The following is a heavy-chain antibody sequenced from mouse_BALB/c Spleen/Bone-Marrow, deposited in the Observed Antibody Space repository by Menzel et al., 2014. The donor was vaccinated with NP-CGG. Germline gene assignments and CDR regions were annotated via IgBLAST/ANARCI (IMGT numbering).Heavy chain of an antibody. J-gene: IGHJ2*01. Sequence: VKLEESGPGLVQPSQSLSITCTVSGFSLTSYGVHWARQSPGKGLEWLGVIWSGGSTDYNAAFISRLSISKDNSKSQVFFKMNSLQADDTAIYYCARTTLYKGYFDYWGQGTTLTVSS. CDR1: GFSLTSYG. D-gene: IGHD1-3*01. CDR3: ARTTLYKGYFDY. V-gene: IGHV2-4-1*01. CDR2: IWSGGST.